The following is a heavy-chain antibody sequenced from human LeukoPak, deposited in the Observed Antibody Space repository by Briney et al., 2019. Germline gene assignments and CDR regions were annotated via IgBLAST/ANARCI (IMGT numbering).Heavy chain of an antibody. J-gene: IGHJ1*01. D-gene: IGHD2-21*02. CDR3: VKEKLAYCGGDCFGEYFQD. Sequence: GGSLRLSSAAAGITFDSYAMSWVRQAPGKGLEWISVISGSGGRTSYADSVKGRFIISRNNSKNTLHLQMHSLRAEDTAVYYCVKEKLAYCGGDCFGEYFQDWGQGTLVTVSS. CDR1: GITFDSYA. V-gene: IGHV3-23*01. CDR2: ISGSGGRT.